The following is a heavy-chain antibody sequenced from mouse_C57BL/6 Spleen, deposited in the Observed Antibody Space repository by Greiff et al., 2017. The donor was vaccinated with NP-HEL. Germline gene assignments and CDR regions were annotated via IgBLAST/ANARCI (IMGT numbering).Heavy chain of an antibody. V-gene: IGHV1-53*01. Sequence: QVQLQQPGTELVKPGASVKLSCKASGYTFTSYWMHWVKQRPGQGLEWIGNINPSNGGTNYNEKFKSKATLTVDKSSSTAYMQLSSLTSEDSAVYYCARGGLDGYYPYYAMDYWGQGTSVTVSS. CDR3: ARGGLDGYYPYYAMDY. D-gene: IGHD2-3*01. CDR1: GYTFTSYW. J-gene: IGHJ4*01. CDR2: INPSNGGT.